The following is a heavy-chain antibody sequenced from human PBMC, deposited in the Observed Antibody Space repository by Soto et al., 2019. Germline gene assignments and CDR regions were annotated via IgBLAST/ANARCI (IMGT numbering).Heavy chain of an antibody. CDR1: GFTFSSYG. CDR3: AKEPKTYDSSGYFRS. D-gene: IGHD3-22*01. CDR2: ISYDGGNK. J-gene: IGHJ5*02. V-gene: IGHV3-30*18. Sequence: QVQLVESGGGVVQPGRSLRLSCAASGFTFSSYGMHWVRQAPGKGLEWVAVISYDGGNKYYADSVKGRFTISRDNSKNTLYLQMNSLRAEDTAVYYCAKEPKTYDSSGYFRSWGQGTLVTVSS.